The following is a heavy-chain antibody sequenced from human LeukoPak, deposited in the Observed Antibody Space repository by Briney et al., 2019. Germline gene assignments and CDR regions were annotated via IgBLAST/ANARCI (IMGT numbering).Heavy chain of an antibody. CDR1: GGSTSSSSYC. J-gene: IGHJ4*02. CDR3: ARDDPYYDSSGSLDY. CDR2: MYYSGST. D-gene: IGHD3-22*01. V-gene: IGHV4-39*07. Sequence: SETLSLTCTVSGGSTSSSSYCGGRIRQPPGKGLEWIGSMYYSGSTNYNPSLKSRVTISVDTSKNQFSLKLSSVTAADTAVYYCARDDPYYDSSGSLDYWGQGTLVTVSS.